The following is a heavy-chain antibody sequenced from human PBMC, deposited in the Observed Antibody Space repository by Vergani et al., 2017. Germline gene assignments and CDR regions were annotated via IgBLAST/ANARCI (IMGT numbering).Heavy chain of an antibody. CDR3: ARDFRGDSGDYYYYMDV. D-gene: IGHD3-16*01. CDR2: IWYDGSNK. V-gene: IGHV3-33*01. CDR1: GFTFSSYG. Sequence: QVQLVESGGGVVQPGRSLRLSCAASGFTFSSYGMHWVRQAPGKGLEWVAVIWYDGSNKYYADSVKGRFTISRDNSKNTLYLQTNSLRAEDTAVYYCARDFRGDSGDYYYYMDVWGKGTTVTVSS. J-gene: IGHJ6*03.